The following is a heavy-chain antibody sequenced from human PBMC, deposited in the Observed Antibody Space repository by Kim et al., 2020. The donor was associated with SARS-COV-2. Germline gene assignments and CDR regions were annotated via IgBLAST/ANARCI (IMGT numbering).Heavy chain of an antibody. CDR2: IYYSGST. D-gene: IGHD3-10*01. V-gene: IGHV4-39*01. CDR3: ARRSTMVQGVILYFDY. CDR1: GGSISSSSYY. Sequence: SETLSLTCTVSGGSISSSSYYWGWIRQPPGKGLEWIGSIYYSGSTYYNPSLKSRVTISVDTSKNQFSLKLSSVTAADTAVYYCARRSTMVQGVILYFDYWGQGTLVTVSS. J-gene: IGHJ4*02.